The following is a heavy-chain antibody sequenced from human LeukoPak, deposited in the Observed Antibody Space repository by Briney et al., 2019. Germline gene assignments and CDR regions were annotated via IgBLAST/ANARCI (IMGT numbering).Heavy chain of an antibody. CDR2: IYTSGST. CDR3: ARDLELVRYYDSSGYGVSAFDI. J-gene: IGHJ3*02. Sequence: SETLSLTCTVSGGSISSYYWSWIRQPAGKGLEWIGRIYTSGSTNYNPSLKSRVTMSVDTSKNQFSLKLSSVTAADTAAYYCARDLELVRYYDSSGYGVSAFDIWGQGTMVTVSS. CDR1: GGSISSYY. V-gene: IGHV4-4*07. D-gene: IGHD3-22*01.